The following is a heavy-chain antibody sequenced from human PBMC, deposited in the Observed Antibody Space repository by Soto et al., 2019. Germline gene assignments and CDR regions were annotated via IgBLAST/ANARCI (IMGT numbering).Heavy chain of an antibody. CDR3: ARDSSPSTSGYFAY. V-gene: IGHV1-18*01. J-gene: IGHJ4*01. CDR1: GYTFNSYG. D-gene: IGHD2-2*01. CDR2: ISAYNGKT. Sequence: QVQLMQSGAEVKKPGASVKVSCKATGYTFNSYGFGWVRQAPGQGLEWMGWISAYNGKTNYAQKFQGRVTMTTDTSTSTAYMEVRSLGSDDTAVYYCARDSSPSTSGYFAYWGQGTLVTVSS.